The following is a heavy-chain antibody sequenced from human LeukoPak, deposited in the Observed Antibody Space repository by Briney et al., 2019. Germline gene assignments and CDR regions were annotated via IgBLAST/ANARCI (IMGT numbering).Heavy chain of an antibody. Sequence: ASVKVSCKASGYTFTGYYMHWVRQAPGQGLEWMGWINPNSGGTNYAQKFQGRVTMTRDTSISIAYMELSRLRSDDTAVYYCARSPRYYYGSGSYRTFDYWGQGTLVTVAS. V-gene: IGHV1-2*02. CDR2: INPNSGGT. CDR3: ARSPRYYYGSGSYRTFDY. D-gene: IGHD3-10*01. CDR1: GYTFTGYY. J-gene: IGHJ4*02.